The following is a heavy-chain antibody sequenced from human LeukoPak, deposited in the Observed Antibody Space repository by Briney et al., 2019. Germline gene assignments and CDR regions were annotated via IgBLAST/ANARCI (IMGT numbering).Heavy chain of an antibody. V-gene: IGHV1-8*01. J-gene: IGHJ5*02. D-gene: IGHD5-12*01. CDR2: MNSNSGNT. CDR3: ARGSGHDGKDWFDP. CDR1: GYTFTNHD. Sequence: ASVKVPCRASGYTFTNHDINWFRQVTGQGLEWMGWMNSNSGNTGYAQKFQGRVTMTRNTSTRTAYMELSSLRSDDTAVYYCARGSGHDGKDWFDPWGQGTLVIVSS.